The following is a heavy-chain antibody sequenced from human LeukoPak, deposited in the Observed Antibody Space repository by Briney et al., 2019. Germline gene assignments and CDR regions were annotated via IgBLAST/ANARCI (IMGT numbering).Heavy chain of an antibody. CDR1: GFTFSSYS. V-gene: IGHV3-21*03. CDR3: TTDLYYYGSDPETGGGPYWYFDL. D-gene: IGHD3-10*01. CDR2: ISSSSSYK. J-gene: IGHJ2*01. Sequence: GGSLRLSCAASGFTFSSYSMNWVRQAPGKGLEWVSSISSSSSYKYYGDSVKARFTISRDDAKNSLYLQMNSLKTEETAVYYCTTDLYYYGSDPETGGGPYWYFDLWGRGTLVTVSS.